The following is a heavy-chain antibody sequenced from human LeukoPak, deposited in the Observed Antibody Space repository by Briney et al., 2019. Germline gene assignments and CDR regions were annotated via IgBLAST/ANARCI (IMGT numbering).Heavy chain of an antibody. D-gene: IGHD3-22*01. Sequence: PGGSLRLSCAASGFTFSSYAMSWVRQAPGKGLEWVSLIYNDGRTYYADSVKGRCTISRDNSKNTLYLQMNSLRVEDTAVYYCARGLFLSGYLDAFDIWGQGTVVTVSS. CDR2: IYNDGRT. CDR3: ARGLFLSGYLDAFDI. V-gene: IGHV3-53*01. J-gene: IGHJ3*02. CDR1: GFTFSSYA.